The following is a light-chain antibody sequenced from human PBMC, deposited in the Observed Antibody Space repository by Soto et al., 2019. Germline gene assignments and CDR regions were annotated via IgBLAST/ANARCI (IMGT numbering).Light chain of an antibody. V-gene: IGKV1-39*01. CDR1: QSISSY. CDR2: AAS. Sequence: DIQMTQSPSSLSASVGDRVTITCRASQSISSYLNWYQQKPGTAPKLLIYAASSLQSGVPSRFSGSGSGTDFTLTISSLQPEDFATYYCQQSYSTQYTFGQGTKLEIK. CDR3: QQSYSTQYT. J-gene: IGKJ2*01.